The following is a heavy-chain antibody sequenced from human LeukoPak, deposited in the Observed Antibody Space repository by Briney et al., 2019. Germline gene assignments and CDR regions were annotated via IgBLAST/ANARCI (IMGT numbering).Heavy chain of an antibody. Sequence: GGSLRLSCAASGFTFSNYVMSWVRQAPGKGLEWVSAISGSGGSTYYADSVKGRFTISRDNSKNTLYLQMNSLRAEDTAVYYCAEPEGGYYDIRPDWGQGTLVTVS. J-gene: IGHJ4*02. CDR2: ISGSGGST. D-gene: IGHD3-22*01. CDR3: AEPEGGYYDIRPD. V-gene: IGHV3-23*01. CDR1: GFTFSNYV.